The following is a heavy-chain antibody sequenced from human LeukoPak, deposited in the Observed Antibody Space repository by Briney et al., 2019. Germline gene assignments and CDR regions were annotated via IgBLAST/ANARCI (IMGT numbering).Heavy chain of an antibody. CDR2: IYTSGST. J-gene: IGHJ6*03. D-gene: IGHD6-13*01. V-gene: IGHV4-4*07. Sequence: PSETLSLTCTVSGGSISSYYWSWIRQPAGKGPEWIGRIYTSGSTNYNPSLKSRVTMSVDTSKNQFSLKLSSVTAADTAVYYCARDRSSIAAAGTHYYYMDVWGKGTTVTVSS. CDR3: ARDRSSIAAAGTHYYYMDV. CDR1: GGSISSYY.